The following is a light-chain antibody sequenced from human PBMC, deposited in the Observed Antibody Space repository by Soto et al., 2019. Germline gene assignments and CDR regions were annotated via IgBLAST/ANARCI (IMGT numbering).Light chain of an antibody. J-gene: IGKJ4*01. CDR3: QQYGSSPPIT. Sequence: EIVLTPSPGTLSLSPGERATLSCRASQSVSSSYLAWYQQKPGQAPRLLIYGASSRATGIPDRFSGSGSGTDFTLTISRLEPEDLAVYYCQQYGSSPPITFGGGTKVDIK. CDR2: GAS. CDR1: QSVSSSY. V-gene: IGKV3-20*01.